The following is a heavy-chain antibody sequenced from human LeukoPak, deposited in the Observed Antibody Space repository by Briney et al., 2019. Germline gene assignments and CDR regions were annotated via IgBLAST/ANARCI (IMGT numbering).Heavy chain of an antibody. CDR2: ISYDGSNN. J-gene: IGHJ4*02. CDR3: AKRAVATNYFDY. D-gene: IGHD1-26*01. V-gene: IGHV3-30*18. Sequence: PGRSLRLSCAASGFTFSSFGMHWVRQAPGKGLEWVALISYDGSNNYYADSVKGRFTISRDNSKNTLYPQMNSLRAEDTAVYYCAKRAVATNYFDYWGQGTLVTVSS. CDR1: GFTFSSFG.